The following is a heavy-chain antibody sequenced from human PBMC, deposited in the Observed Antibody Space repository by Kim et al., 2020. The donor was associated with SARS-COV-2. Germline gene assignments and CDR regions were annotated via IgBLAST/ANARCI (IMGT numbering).Heavy chain of an antibody. D-gene: IGHD1-7*01. J-gene: IGHJ4*02. Sequence: AQKFQGRVPMTRATSISTAYLELSRLRSDDTAVYYCARGSIWNYSYFDYWGQGTLVTVSS. CDR3: ARGSIWNYSYFDY. V-gene: IGHV1-2*02.